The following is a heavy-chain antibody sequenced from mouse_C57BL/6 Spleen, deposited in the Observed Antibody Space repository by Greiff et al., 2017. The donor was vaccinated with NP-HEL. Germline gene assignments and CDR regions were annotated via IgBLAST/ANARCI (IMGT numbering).Heavy chain of an antibody. Sequence: QVQLQQSGAELVKPGASVKISCKASGYAFSSYWMNWVKQRPGKGLEWIGQIYPGDGDTNYNGKFKGKATLTADKSSSTAYMQLSSLTSEDSAVYFCARNVDDYDRFAYWGQGTLVTVSA. CDR2: IYPGDGDT. D-gene: IGHD2-4*01. CDR3: ARNVDDYDRFAY. J-gene: IGHJ3*01. V-gene: IGHV1-80*01. CDR1: GYAFSSYW.